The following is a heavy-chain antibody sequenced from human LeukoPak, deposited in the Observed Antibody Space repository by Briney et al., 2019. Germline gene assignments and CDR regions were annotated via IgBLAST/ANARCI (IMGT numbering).Heavy chain of an antibody. CDR1: GGSFSGYY. Sequence: SETLSLTCAVYGGSFSGYYWSWIRQPPGKGLEWIGEINHSGSTNYNPSLKSRVTISVDTSKNQFSLKLSSVTAADTAVYYCARGRGVTADFDYWGQGTLVTDSS. V-gene: IGHV4-34*01. D-gene: IGHD2-21*02. J-gene: IGHJ4*02. CDR2: INHSGST. CDR3: ARGRGVTADFDY.